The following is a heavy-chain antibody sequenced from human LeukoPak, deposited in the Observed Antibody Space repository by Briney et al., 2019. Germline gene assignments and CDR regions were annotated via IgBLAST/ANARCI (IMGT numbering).Heavy chain of an antibody. CDR1: GGSISSGSYY. CDR2: IYTSGST. V-gene: IGHV4-61*02. CDR3: ARGHIGP. J-gene: IGHJ5*02. D-gene: IGHD2-21*01. Sequence: SETLSLTCTVSGGSISSGSYYWSWIRQPAGKGLEWIGRIYTSGSTNYNPSLKSRVTISVDTSKNQFSLKLSSVIAADTAVYYCARGHIGPWGQGTLVTVSS.